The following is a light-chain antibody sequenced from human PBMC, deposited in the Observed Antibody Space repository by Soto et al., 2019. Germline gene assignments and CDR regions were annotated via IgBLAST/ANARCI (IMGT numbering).Light chain of an antibody. Sequence: DIQMTQSPSTLSASVGDRVTITCRASQSINSRLAWYQQKPGKAPNLLIYKASSLESGVPSRFSGSGSGTEFTLTISSLQPDHFATYYCQQYNNYWTFGQGTKVEIK. J-gene: IGKJ1*01. CDR1: QSINSR. CDR2: KAS. V-gene: IGKV1-5*03. CDR3: QQYNNYWT.